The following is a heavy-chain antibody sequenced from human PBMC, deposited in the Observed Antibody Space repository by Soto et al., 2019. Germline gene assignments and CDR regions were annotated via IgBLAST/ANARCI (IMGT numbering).Heavy chain of an antibody. V-gene: IGHV4-34*01. CDR1: GGSFSGYY. CDR2: INHSGST. J-gene: IGHJ1*01. CDR3: ATVYYYDSSGNTTHFQH. Sequence: PSETLSLTCAVYGGSFSGYYWSWIRQPPGKGLEWNGEINHSGSTNYTPSLKSRVNISVDTSKNQFSLKLSSVTAADTAVYYCATVYYYDSSGNTTHFQHWGQGTLVTVS. D-gene: IGHD3-22*01.